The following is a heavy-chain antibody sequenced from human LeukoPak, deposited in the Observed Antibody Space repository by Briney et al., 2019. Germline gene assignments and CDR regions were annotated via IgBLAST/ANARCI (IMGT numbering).Heavy chain of an antibody. CDR1: GFTFSSFE. CDR3: VRDGYYGHDSFDI. D-gene: IGHD3-10*01. CDR2: ISASGSTI. Sequence: GGSLRLSCAASGFTFSSFEMYWVRQAPGKGLEGVSYISASGSTIYYVDSVKGRFTISRDNAKNSLYLQMNSLRAEDTAVYYCVRDGYYGHDSFDIWGQGTMVTVSS. V-gene: IGHV3-48*03. J-gene: IGHJ3*02.